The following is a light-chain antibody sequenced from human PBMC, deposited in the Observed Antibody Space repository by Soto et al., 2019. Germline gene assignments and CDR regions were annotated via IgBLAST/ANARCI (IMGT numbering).Light chain of an antibody. V-gene: IGLV3-21*04. Sequence: SYELTQPPSVSVAPEKTTTITCGGNNIGDKRVHWYRQKSGQAPVLLISYDSDRPSGIPERFSGSNSRNTATLTISRVEAGDEADYYCQVWDIMTDNYVFGGGTKVTVL. J-gene: IGLJ1*01. CDR1: NIGDKR. CDR2: YDS. CDR3: QVWDIMTDNYV.